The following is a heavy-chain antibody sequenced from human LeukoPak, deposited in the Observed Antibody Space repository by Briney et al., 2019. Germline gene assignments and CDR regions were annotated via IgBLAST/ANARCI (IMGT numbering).Heavy chain of an antibody. V-gene: IGHV1-69*13. J-gene: IGHJ4*02. CDR1: GGTFSSYA. D-gene: IGHD2-2*01. CDR2: IIPIFGTA. Sequence: SVKVSCKASGGTFSSYAISWVRQAPGQGLEWMGGIIPIFGTANYAQKFQGRVTITADESTSTAYMELSSLRSEDTAVYYCARAESPSTYCRSTSCYYFDYWGQGTLVTVSS. CDR3: ARAESPSTYCRSTSCYYFDY.